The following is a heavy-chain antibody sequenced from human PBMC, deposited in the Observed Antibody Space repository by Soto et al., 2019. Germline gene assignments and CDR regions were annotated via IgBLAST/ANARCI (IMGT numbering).Heavy chain of an antibody. J-gene: IGHJ6*02. CDR2: INHSGST. CDR3: ARIRLVYYYYYGMDA. V-gene: IGHV4-34*01. D-gene: IGHD6-25*01. CDR1: GGSFSGYY. Sequence: SETLSLTCAVYGGSFSGYYWSWIRQPRGKGLEWIGEINHSGSTNYNPSLKSRVTISVDTSKNQFSLKLSSVTAADTAVYYCARIRLVYYYYYGMDAWGQGTTVTVSS.